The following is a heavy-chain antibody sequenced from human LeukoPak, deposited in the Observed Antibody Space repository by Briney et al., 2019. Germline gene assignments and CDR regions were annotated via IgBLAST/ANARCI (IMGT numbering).Heavy chain of an antibody. Sequence: ASVKVSCKASGYIFTSYYMHWVRQAPGQGLEWMGIINPSGGSTSYAQKFQGRVTMTRDMSTSTVYMELSSLRSEDTAVYYCARGGYDQEAFDYWGQGTLVTVSS. CDR2: INPSGGST. D-gene: IGHD5-12*01. J-gene: IGHJ4*02. CDR3: ARGGYDQEAFDY. V-gene: IGHV1-46*03. CDR1: GYIFTSYY.